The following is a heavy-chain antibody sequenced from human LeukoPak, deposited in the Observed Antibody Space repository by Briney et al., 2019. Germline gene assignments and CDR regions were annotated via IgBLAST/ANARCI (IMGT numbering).Heavy chain of an antibody. CDR3: AKQSPYDSSGYYSHYFQH. CDR2: IRYDGSNK. Sequence: GGSLRLSCAASGFTFSSYGMHWVRQAPGKGLEWVAFIRYDGSNKYYADSVKGRFTISRDNSKNTLYLQMNSLRAEDTAVYYCAKQSPYDSSGYYSHYFQHWGQGTLVTVSS. CDR1: GFTFSSYG. V-gene: IGHV3-30*02. D-gene: IGHD3-22*01. J-gene: IGHJ1*01.